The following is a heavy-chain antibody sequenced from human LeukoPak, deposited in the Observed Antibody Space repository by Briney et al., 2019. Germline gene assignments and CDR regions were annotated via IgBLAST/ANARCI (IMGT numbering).Heavy chain of an antibody. CDR2: MNPNSGNT. D-gene: IGHD3-16*01. CDR3: ARPSPFYTDWSAFDY. Sequence: ASVKVSCKVSGYTFTSYDINWVRQATGQGLEWMGWMNPNSGNTGYAQKFQGRVTFTRDTSMRTAYMELSSLRSEDTAVYYCARPSPFYTDWSAFDYWGQGTLVTVSS. V-gene: IGHV1-8*01. CDR1: GYTFTSYD. J-gene: IGHJ4*02.